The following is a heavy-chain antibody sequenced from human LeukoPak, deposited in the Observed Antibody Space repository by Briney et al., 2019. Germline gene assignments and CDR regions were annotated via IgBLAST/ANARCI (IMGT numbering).Heavy chain of an antibody. Sequence: SETLSLTCTVSDGSITNYDWSWVRQPPGKGLEFIGHVHYSGTTNYNPSLRSRVTISIDTSKKHFFLKLKSVTAADTAVYYCARHGGGRDSGSYVDDAFDIWGQGTMVTVSS. CDR2: VHYSGTT. CDR3: ARHGGGRDSGSYVDDAFDI. J-gene: IGHJ3*02. CDR1: DGSITNYD. V-gene: IGHV4-59*01. D-gene: IGHD3-10*01.